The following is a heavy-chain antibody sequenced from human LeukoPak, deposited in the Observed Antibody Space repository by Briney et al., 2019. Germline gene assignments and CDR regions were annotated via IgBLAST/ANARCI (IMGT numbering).Heavy chain of an antibody. CDR1: GYTFTSYG. CDR2: ISAYNGNT. CDR3: ARGYDSSGYLYPTDAFDI. V-gene: IGHV1-18*01. J-gene: IGHJ3*02. D-gene: IGHD3-22*01. Sequence: ASVKVSCKASGYTFTSYGISWVRQAPGQGLEWMGWISAYNGNTHYAQKLQGRVTMTTDTSTSTAYMELRSLRSDDTAVYYCARGYDSSGYLYPTDAFDIWGQGTMVTVSS.